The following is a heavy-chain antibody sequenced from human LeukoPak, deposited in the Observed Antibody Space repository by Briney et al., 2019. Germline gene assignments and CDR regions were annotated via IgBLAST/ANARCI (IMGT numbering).Heavy chain of an antibody. Sequence: GESLKISCKGSGYSFTSYWIGWVRQMPGKGPEWMGIIYPGDSDTRYSPSFQGQVTISADKSISTAYLQWSSLKASDTAMYYCARHQYYYDSSGLNWFDPWGQGTLVTVSS. CDR1: GYSFTSYW. CDR2: IYPGDSDT. V-gene: IGHV5-51*01. D-gene: IGHD3-22*01. J-gene: IGHJ5*02. CDR3: ARHQYYYDSSGLNWFDP.